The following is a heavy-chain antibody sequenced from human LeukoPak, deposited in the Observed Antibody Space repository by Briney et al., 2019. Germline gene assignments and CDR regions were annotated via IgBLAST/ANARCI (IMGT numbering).Heavy chain of an antibody. CDR3: ARLGLVSGYYFDY. V-gene: IGHV4-59*08. D-gene: IGHD3-3*01. Sequence: GPGLVKPSETLSLTCTVSGGSLSSYYWSWIRQPPGKGLEWIGYIYYSGSTNYNPSLKSRVTISVDTSKNQFSLKLSSVTAADTAVYYCARLGLVSGYYFDYWGQGTLVTVSS. CDR2: IYYSGST. CDR1: GGSLSSYY. J-gene: IGHJ4*02.